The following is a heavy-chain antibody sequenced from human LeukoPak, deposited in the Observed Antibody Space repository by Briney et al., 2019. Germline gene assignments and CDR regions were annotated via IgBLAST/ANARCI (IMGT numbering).Heavy chain of an antibody. Sequence: GGSLRLSCAASGFTFNSYAMSWVRQAPGKGLQWVSSISGSGGNTYYADSVKGRFTISRDNSKKKLYLQKNSLRAEDTAVYYCAKMAGIMDNWLDPWGQGTLVTVSS. J-gene: IGHJ5*02. CDR1: GFTFNSYA. CDR2: ISGSGGNT. D-gene: IGHD6-19*01. V-gene: IGHV3-23*01. CDR3: AKMAGIMDNWLDP.